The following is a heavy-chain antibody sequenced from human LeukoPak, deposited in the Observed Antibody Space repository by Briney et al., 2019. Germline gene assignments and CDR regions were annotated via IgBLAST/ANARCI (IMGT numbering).Heavy chain of an antibody. V-gene: IGHV3-48*01. CDR3: ARARITVFGVVQASANWFDP. J-gene: IGHJ5*02. D-gene: IGHD3-3*01. CDR1: GFTFNRHS. Sequence: GGSLRLSCVGSGFTFNRHSMNWVRQAPGKGLEWISYISSSSSHIYYADSVKGRFTISRDNAKNSLYLQMNSLRAEDTAVYYCARARITVFGVVQASANWFDPWGQGTLVTVSS. CDR2: ISSSSSHI.